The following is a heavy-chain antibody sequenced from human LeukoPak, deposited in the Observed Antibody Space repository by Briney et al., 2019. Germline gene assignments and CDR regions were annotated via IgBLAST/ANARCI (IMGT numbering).Heavy chain of an antibody. Sequence: ASVKVSCKASGGTFSSYAISWVRQAPGQGLEWMGWISAYNGNTNYAQKLQGRVTMTTDTSTSTAYMERRSLRSDDTAVYYCARDLRVLEWSTSDYWGQGTLVTVSS. CDR1: GGTFSSYA. J-gene: IGHJ4*02. CDR3: ARDLRVLEWSTSDY. CDR2: ISAYNGNT. V-gene: IGHV1-18*01. D-gene: IGHD3-3*01.